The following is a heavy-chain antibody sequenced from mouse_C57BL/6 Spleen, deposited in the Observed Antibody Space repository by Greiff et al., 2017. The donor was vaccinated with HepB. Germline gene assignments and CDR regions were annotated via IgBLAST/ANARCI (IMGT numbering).Heavy chain of an antibody. CDR2: IYPGSGST. CDR1: GYTFTSYW. CDR3: ARSYYGSSTYWYFDV. D-gene: IGHD1-1*01. V-gene: IGHV1-55*01. Sequence: VQLQQPGAELVKPGASVKMSCKASGYTFTSYWITWVKQRPGQGLEWIGDIYPGSGSTNYNEKFKSKATLTVDTSSSTAYMQLSSLTSEDSAVYYCARSYYGSSTYWYFDVWGTGTTVTVSS. J-gene: IGHJ1*03.